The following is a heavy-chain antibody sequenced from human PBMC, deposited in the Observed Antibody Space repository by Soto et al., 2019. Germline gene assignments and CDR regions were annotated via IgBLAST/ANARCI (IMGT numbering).Heavy chain of an antibody. Sequence: GGSLRLSCAASGFTFSDYYMSWIRQAPGKGLEWVSYISSSGSTIYYADSVKGRFTISRDNAKNSLYLQMNSLRAEDTAVYYCARSDYDFWSGYSGYYFDYWGQGTLVTVSS. V-gene: IGHV3-11*01. D-gene: IGHD3-3*01. CDR1: GFTFSDYY. J-gene: IGHJ4*02. CDR2: ISSSGSTI. CDR3: ARSDYDFWSGYSGYYFDY.